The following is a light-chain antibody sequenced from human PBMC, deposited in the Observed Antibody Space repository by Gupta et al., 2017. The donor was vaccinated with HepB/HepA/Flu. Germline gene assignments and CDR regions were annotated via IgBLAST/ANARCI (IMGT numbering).Light chain of an antibody. CDR1: NSNMVNKT. V-gene: IGLV1-44*01. Sequence: QSVLTQPPSASGTPGQRVTISCSGSNSNMVNKTVNWYRQLPGAAPNLRIHSNNQRPSGVSDRFSGSKSGTSASLAISGLHSDDEADDDGSMWDDRVNGWMFGGGTKLTVL. CDR2: SNN. J-gene: IGLJ3*02. CDR3: SMWDDRVNGWM.